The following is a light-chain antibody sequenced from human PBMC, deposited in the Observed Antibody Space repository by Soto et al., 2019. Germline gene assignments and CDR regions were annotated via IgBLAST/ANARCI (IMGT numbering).Light chain of an antibody. V-gene: IGKV3D-15*01. CDR2: GAS. CDR1: RSVSTN. Sequence: DIILTQSPAIVSVSPGERATLSCRARRSVSTNLAWYQHKHGQAPRLLIFGASTRVTDILPRFSGTGSGTEFTLNINYLKSEDVGIYYCQQYEKTVPPVTFGGGTKVEI. J-gene: IGKJ4*01. CDR3: QQYEKTVPPVT.